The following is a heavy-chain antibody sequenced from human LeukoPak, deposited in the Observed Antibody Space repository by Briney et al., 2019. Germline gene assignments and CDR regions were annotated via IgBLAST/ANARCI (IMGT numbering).Heavy chain of an antibody. CDR3: ARERGDYLDF. V-gene: IGHV4-59*01. CDR1: GGSISTYY. J-gene: IGHJ4*02. CDR2: IYYSGST. Sequence: SETLSLTCTVSGGSISTYYWSWIRQPPGKGLGWIGYIYYSGSTNYNPSLKSRVTISVDTSKNQFSLKVRSVTAADTAVYYCARERGDYLDFWGQGTLVTVSS.